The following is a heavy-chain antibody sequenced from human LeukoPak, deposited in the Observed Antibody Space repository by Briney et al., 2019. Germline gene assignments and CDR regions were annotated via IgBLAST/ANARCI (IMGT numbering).Heavy chain of an antibody. D-gene: IGHD1-14*01. J-gene: IGHJ4*02. CDR1: GGSISSYY. CDR3: ARRNSVTVAFDY. CDR2: IYYSGST. Sequence: SETLYLTCTVSGGSISSYYWSWIRQPPGKGLEWIGYIYYSGSTNYNPSLKSRVTISVDTSKNQFSLKLSSVTAADTAVYYCARRNSVTVAFDYWGQGTLVTVSS. V-gene: IGHV4-59*01.